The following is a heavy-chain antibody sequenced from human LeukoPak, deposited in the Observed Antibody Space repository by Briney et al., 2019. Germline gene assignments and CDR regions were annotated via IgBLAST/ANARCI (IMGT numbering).Heavy chain of an antibody. CDR1: GSTFRSYG. Sequence: GGSLRLSCAAYGSTFRSYGTSCVRQAPGKGLEWVSSLSGSGGSTHYADSVKGRFTISRDNSKNTLYLQMNSLRAEDTAVYYCAKGRGAAAADGMDAWGQGTTVTV. V-gene: IGHV3-23*01. CDR2: LSGSGGST. CDR3: AKGRGAAAADGMDA. J-gene: IGHJ6*02. D-gene: IGHD6-25*01.